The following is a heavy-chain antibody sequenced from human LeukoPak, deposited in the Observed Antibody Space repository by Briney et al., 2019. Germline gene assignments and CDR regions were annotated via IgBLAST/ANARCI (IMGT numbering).Heavy chain of an antibody. CDR2: IRGSGDTT. J-gene: IGHJ4*02. CDR1: GFTFSCYA. CDR3: AKQQSRSGFFDY. D-gene: IGHD6-6*01. Sequence: GGSLRLSSAASGFTFSCYAMNWVRQAPGKGLEWVSGIRGSGDTTYYADSVKGRRFTISRDNSKNTLYLQMNSVRAEDTALYYCAKQQSRSGFFDYWGQGTLVTVSS. V-gene: IGHV3-23*01.